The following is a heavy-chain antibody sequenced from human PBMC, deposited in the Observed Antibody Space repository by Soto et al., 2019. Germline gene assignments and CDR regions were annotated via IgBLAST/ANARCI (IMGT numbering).Heavy chain of an antibody. V-gene: IGHV3-21*01. J-gene: IGHJ4*02. CDR2: ISSSSSYI. CDR3: ARRRREGGYYFDY. CDR1: GFTFSSYS. D-gene: IGHD3-16*01. Sequence: PGGSLRLSCAASGFTFSSYSMNWVRQAPGKGLEWVSSISSSSSYIYYADSVKGRFTISRDNAKNSLYLQMNSLRAEDTAVYYCARRRREGGYYFDYWGQGTLVTVSS.